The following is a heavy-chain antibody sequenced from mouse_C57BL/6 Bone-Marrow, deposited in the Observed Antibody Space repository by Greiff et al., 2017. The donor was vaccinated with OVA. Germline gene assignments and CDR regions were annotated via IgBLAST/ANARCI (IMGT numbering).Heavy chain of an antibody. CDR1: GYTFTSYW. J-gene: IGHJ3*01. Sequence: QVQLKQSGAELVRPGTSVKLSCKASGYTFTSYWMHWVKQRPGQGLEWIGVIDPSDSYTNYNQKFKGKATLTVDTSSSTAYMQLSSLTSEDSAVYYCARGSPRTYWGQGTLVTVSA. CDR3: ARGSPRTY. CDR2: IDPSDSYT. V-gene: IGHV1-59*01.